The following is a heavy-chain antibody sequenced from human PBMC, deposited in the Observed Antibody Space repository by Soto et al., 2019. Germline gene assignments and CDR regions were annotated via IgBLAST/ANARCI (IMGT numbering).Heavy chain of an antibody. CDR1: GGSFKSGSYS. J-gene: IGHJ4*02. D-gene: IGHD3-3*01. CDR2: VYHTGRT. Sequence: QVQLQESGPGLVTPSETLSLTCTVSGGSFKSGSYSLSWILQPPGKGLECIGYVYHTGRTSYTPSLKSRVSRSMDTSQHQFSLNLDSVTAADTAVYFCARDFAYFDSWGPGTLVTVSS. CDR3: ARDFAYFDS. V-gene: IGHV4-61*01.